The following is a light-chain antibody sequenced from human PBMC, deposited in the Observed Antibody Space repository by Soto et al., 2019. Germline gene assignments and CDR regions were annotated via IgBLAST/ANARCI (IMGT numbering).Light chain of an antibody. CDR3: QQYDSSPKT. CDR2: DAS. J-gene: IGKJ1*01. V-gene: IGKV3-20*01. Sequence: EVVMTQSPDTLSVSPGERATLSCRASQSVSSYLAWYQQKPGQAPRLLIYDASSRATGIPDRFSGSGSGTDFTLTISRLEPEDFAVYYCQQYDSSPKTFGRGTKVDIK. CDR1: QSVSSY.